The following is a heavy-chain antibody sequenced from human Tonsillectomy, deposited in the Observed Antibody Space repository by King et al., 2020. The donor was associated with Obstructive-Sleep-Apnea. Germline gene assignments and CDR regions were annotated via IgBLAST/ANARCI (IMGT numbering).Heavy chain of an antibody. D-gene: IGHD5-18*01. V-gene: IGHV3-11*06. J-gene: IGHJ4*02. CDR1: GFTFSDYY. CDR3: ARTSPASSYGSGY. CDR2: ISSSSSYT. Sequence: QVQLVESGGGLVTPGGSLRLSCAASGFTFSDYYMSWIRQAPGKGLEWVSYISSSSSYTNYADSVKGRFTISRDNAKNSLYLQMNSLRAEDTAVYYCARTSPASSYGSGYWGQGTLVTVSS.